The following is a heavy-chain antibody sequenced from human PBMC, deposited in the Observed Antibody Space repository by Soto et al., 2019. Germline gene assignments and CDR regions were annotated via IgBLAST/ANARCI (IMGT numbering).Heavy chain of an antibody. V-gene: IGHV3-43D*04. D-gene: IGHD3-16*01. CDR3: AKGNDGLDS. CDR1: GFTFDGYA. CDR2: INYNGDST. J-gene: IGHJ4*02. Sequence: EVQLVESGGVAVQPGGSLRLSCAASGFTFDGYAMHWVRQPPGKGLEWVSLINYNGDSTYSADSVKGRFTISRDNSKNSLFLQMTSLRPEDTALYYCAKGNDGLDSWGQGTLVTVSS.